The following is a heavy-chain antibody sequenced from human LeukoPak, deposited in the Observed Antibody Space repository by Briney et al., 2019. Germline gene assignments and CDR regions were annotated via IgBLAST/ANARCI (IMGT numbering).Heavy chain of an antibody. CDR2: ISWNSGSI. CDR1: GFTFDDYA. J-gene: IGHJ4*02. Sequence: GGSLRLSCAASGFTFDDYAMHWVRQAPGKGLECVSGISWNSGSIGYADSVTGRLTNSRDNAKNSLYLQMNSLRAKDTALYYCAKDIAAAGTYYFDYWGQGTLVTVSS. V-gene: IGHV3-9*01. D-gene: IGHD6-13*01. CDR3: AKDIAAAGTYYFDY.